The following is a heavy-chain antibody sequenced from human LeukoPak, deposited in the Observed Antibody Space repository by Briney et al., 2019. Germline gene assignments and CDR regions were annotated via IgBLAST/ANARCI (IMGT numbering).Heavy chain of an antibody. D-gene: IGHD3-10*01. J-gene: IGHJ4*02. CDR1: GFTFINAW. Sequence: GGSLRLSCAASGFTFINAWMSWVRQAPGKGLEWVALISFDGSQKYYADSVKGRFTISRDNSKNTLYLQMNSLRAEDTAVYYCARGVVRGVPYIDYWGQGTLVTVSS. CDR3: ARGVVRGVPYIDY. V-gene: IGHV3-33*08. CDR2: ISFDGSQK.